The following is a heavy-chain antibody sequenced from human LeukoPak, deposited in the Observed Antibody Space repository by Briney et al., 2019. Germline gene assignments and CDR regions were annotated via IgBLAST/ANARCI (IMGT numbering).Heavy chain of an antibody. J-gene: IGHJ6*03. CDR3: ARGPLYYDFWSGQGRYYYYMDV. CDR1: GGSFSGYY. D-gene: IGHD3-3*01. Sequence: SETLSLTCAVYGGSFSGYYWSWLRQPPGKGLEWIGEINHSGSTNYNPSLKSRVTISVDPSKNQFSLKLSSVTAADTAVYYCARGPLYYDFWSGQGRYYYYMDVWGKGTTVTVSS. CDR2: INHSGST. V-gene: IGHV4-34*01.